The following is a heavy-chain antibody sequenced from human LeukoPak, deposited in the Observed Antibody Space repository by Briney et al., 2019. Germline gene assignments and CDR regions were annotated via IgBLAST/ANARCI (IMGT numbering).Heavy chain of an antibody. Sequence: PGGSLRLSCAVSGLTVGNNFMSWVRQAPGKGLECIASIYSVGSTVYADSVKGRFTISRDNFKNTLYLQMNSLRAEDTAVYYCARGSEQWLGFDYYGMDVWGQGTTVTVSS. CDR1: GLTVGNNF. V-gene: IGHV3-53*01. D-gene: IGHD6-19*01. CDR2: IYSVGST. CDR3: ARGSEQWLGFDYYGMDV. J-gene: IGHJ6*02.